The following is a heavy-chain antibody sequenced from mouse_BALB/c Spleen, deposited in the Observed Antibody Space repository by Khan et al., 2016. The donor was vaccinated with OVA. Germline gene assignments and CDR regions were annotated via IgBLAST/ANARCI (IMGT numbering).Heavy chain of an antibody. Sequence: EVQLQQSGPELVKPGASVKISCKASGYSFTGYFMNWVMQSHGKSLEWIGRINPHIGETLYNQKFKGKATLTVDESSRTAHMELRSRASEDSAVYYCARKNGSDFDYWGQGTTLTVSS. D-gene: IGHD1-1*01. V-gene: IGHV1-20*02. J-gene: IGHJ2*01. CDR1: GYSFTGYF. CDR3: ARKNGSDFDY. CDR2: INPHIGET.